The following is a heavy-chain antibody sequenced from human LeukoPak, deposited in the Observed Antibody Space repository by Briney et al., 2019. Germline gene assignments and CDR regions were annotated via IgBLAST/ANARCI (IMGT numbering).Heavy chain of an antibody. V-gene: IGHV3-15*04. CDR3: TTDEDWNYARKDV. J-gene: IGHJ6*02. Sequence: GGSLRLSCAASGFTFNYAWMSWVRQAPGKGLEWVGQTVSEIDGGTTDYATPVKGRFTISRDDSKSTLYLQMNSLKIEDAAVYYCTTDEDWNYARKDVWGQGATVIVSS. CDR2: TVSEIDGGTT. CDR1: GFTFNYAW. D-gene: IGHD1-7*01.